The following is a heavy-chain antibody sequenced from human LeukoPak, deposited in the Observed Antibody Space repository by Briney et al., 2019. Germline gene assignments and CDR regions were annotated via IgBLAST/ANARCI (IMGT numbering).Heavy chain of an antibody. CDR3: ARDQGEMATIPDY. V-gene: IGHV1-2*02. J-gene: IGHJ4*02. CDR1: GYIFTGYY. D-gene: IGHD5-24*01. CDR2: INPNSGGT. Sequence: ASVKVSCKASGYIFTGYYMHWVRQAPGQGLEWMGWINPNSGGTNYAQKFQGRVTMTRDTSIATAYMELSRLRSDDTAVYYCARDQGEMATIPDYWGQGTLVTVSS.